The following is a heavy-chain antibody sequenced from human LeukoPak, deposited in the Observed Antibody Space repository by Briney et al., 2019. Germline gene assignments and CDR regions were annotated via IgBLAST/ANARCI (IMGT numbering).Heavy chain of an antibody. CDR2: IIPIFGTA. CDR3: TRSAHYYDSSGYPESFDY. J-gene: IGHJ4*02. D-gene: IGHD3-22*01. CDR1: GGTFSSYA. V-gene: IGHV1-69*05. Sequence: SVKVSCKASGGTFSSYAISWVRQAPGQGLEWMGRIIPIFGTANYAQKFQGRVTITTDESTSTAYMELGSLRSEDTAVYYCTRSAHYYDSSGYPESFDYWGQGTLVTVSS.